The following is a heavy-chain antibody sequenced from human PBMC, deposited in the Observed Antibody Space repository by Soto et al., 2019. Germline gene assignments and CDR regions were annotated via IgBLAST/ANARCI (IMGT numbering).Heavy chain of an antibody. CDR2: ISYDGSNK. Sequence: QVQLVESGGGVVQPGRSLRLSCAASGFTFSSYGMHWVRQAPGKGLEWVAVISYDGSNKYYADSVKDRFTISRDKSKNTLYLQMHTLRAEYTSVYYGAKDIPPYGGKAPNFDFGGQGTLVTVTP. J-gene: IGHJ4*02. V-gene: IGHV3-30*18. D-gene: IGHD4-17*01. CDR3: AKDIPPYGGKAPNFDF. CDR1: GFTFSSYG.